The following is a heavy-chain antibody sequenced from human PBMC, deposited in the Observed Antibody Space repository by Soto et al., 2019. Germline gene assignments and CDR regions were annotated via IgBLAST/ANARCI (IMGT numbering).Heavy chain of an antibody. Sequence: SETLSLTCTVSGGSISSSSYYWGWIRQPPGKGLEWIGSIYYSGSTYYNPSLKSRVTISVDTSKNQFSLKLSSVTAADTAVYYCARAALLCHDYWGQGTLVTVSS. D-gene: IGHD3-10*02. CDR3: ARAALLCHDY. V-gene: IGHV4-39*01. J-gene: IGHJ4*02. CDR2: IYYSGST. CDR1: GGSISSSSYY.